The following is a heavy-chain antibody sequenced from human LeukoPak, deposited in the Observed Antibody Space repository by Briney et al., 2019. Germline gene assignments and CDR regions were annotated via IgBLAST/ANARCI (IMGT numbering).Heavy chain of an antibody. CDR2: INHSGST. CDR1: GGSFSGYY. CDR3: ARLATGDY. J-gene: IGHJ4*02. Sequence: NRSETLSLTCAVYGGSFSGYYWSWIRQPPGKGLEWIGEINHSGSTNYNPSLKRRVTISVDTSKKQFSLKLSSVTAADTAVYYCARLATGDYWGQGTLVTVSS. V-gene: IGHV4-34*01. D-gene: IGHD5-12*01.